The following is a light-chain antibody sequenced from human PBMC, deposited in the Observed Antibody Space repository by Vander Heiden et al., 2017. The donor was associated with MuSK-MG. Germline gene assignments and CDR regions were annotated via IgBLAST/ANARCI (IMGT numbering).Light chain of an antibody. J-gene: IGKJ1*01. V-gene: IGKV3-15*01. CDR1: QSVSSN. CDR2: GAS. Sequence: EILMMQSPATLSVSPGERATLSCRASQSVSSNLAWYQQKPGQAPRLLIYGASTRDTGIPARFSGSGSGTELTLTISSLQSEDFAVYYCQQYNNWPHTFGQGTKVEIK. CDR3: QQYNNWPHT.